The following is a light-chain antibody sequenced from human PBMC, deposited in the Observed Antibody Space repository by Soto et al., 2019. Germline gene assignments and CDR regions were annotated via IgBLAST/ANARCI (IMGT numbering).Light chain of an antibody. CDR3: SSYSTNDTLVV. J-gene: IGLJ2*01. CDR2: DVT. CDR1: SSDVGGYNY. Sequence: QSALTQPASVSGSPGQSITISCTGSSSDVGGYNYVSWYQQYPGKAPKLIIYDVTNRPSGISDRFSGSRSGNTASLTISGLQAEDEADYFCSSYSTNDTLVVFGGGTKVTVL. V-gene: IGLV2-14*03.